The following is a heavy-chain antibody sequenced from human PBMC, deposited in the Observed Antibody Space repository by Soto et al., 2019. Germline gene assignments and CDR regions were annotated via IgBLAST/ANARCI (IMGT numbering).Heavy chain of an antibody. Sequence: GGSLRLSCAASGFTFSSYAMSWVRQAPGKGLEWVSAISGSGGSTYYADSVKGRFTISRDNSKNTLYLQMNSLRAEDTAVYYCANSNYSSSWYHYYYYGMDVWGQGTTVTVSS. CDR2: ISGSGGST. J-gene: IGHJ6*02. V-gene: IGHV3-23*01. CDR3: ANSNYSSSWYHYYYYGMDV. CDR1: GFTFSSYA. D-gene: IGHD6-13*01.